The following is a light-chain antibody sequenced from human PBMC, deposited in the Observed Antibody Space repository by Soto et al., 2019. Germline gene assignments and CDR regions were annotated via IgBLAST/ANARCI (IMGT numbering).Light chain of an antibody. CDR3: QQYTSFSWS. CDR1: QSVFSW. J-gene: IGKJ1*01. Sequence: DIQMTQSPSTLSASVGDRVTITCQASQSVFSWLAWYQQKPGQAPKLLIYDASTLEGGVPSRFSGSGSGTEFTLTIGGLQPDEFATYHCQQYTSFSWSFGQGTKVEVK. V-gene: IGKV1-5*01. CDR2: DAS.